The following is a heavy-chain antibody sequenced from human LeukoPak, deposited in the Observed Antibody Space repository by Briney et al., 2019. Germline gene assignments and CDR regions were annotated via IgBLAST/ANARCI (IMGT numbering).Heavy chain of an antibody. CDR3: ARAYCGGDCYSGWDYYYGMDV. CDR2: IIPIFGTA. Sequence: SVKVSCTASGGTFSSYAISWVRQAPGQGLEWMGGIIPIFGTANYAQKFQGRVTITADESTSTAYMELSSLRSEDTAVYYCARAYCGGDCYSGWDYYYGMDVWGQGTTVTVSS. V-gene: IGHV1-69*01. D-gene: IGHD2-21*02. J-gene: IGHJ6*02. CDR1: GGTFSSYA.